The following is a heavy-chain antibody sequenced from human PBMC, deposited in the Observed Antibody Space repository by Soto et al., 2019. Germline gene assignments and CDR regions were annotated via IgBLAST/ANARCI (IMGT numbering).Heavy chain of an antibody. CDR3: ARADVLRFLEWLSHYYGMDV. CDR1: GYTFTSYD. CDR2: MNPNSGNT. J-gene: IGHJ6*02. V-gene: IGHV1-8*01. Sequence: GASVKVSCKASGYTFTSYDINWVRQATGQGLEWMGWMNPNSGNTGYAQKFQGRVTMTRNTSISTAYMELSSLRSEDTAVYYCARADVLRFLEWLSHYYGMDVWGQGTTVTVSS. D-gene: IGHD3-3*01.